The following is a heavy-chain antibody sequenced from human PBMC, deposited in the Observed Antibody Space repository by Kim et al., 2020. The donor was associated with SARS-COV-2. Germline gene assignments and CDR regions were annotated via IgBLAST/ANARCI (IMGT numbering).Heavy chain of an antibody. Sequence: GGSLRLSCEASGFTFNQYEMNWVRQAPGKGLEWISYISGGGTTIRYADSVKGRFTISRDNAKSSLFLQMNSLRAEDTALYYCARIPTGWHLDYWGQGTLVTVSS. CDR1: GFTFNQYE. CDR2: ISGGGTTI. D-gene: IGHD6-19*01. J-gene: IGHJ4*02. CDR3: ARIPTGWHLDY. V-gene: IGHV3-48*03.